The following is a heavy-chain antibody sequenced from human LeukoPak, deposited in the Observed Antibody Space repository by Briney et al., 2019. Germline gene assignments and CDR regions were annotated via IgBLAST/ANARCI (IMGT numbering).Heavy chain of an antibody. D-gene: IGHD2/OR15-2a*01. CDR3: TRREYNDYWTALPF. Sequence: GESLKISCKTSGYIFSNYWIAWVRQTPGKGLEWMGIIYPHDSNVKYSPSFQGHVTISVDKSVSTAYLQWNTLKASDTATYFCTRREYNDYWTALPFWGQGTEVAVSS. CDR2: IYPHDSNV. J-gene: IGHJ4*02. CDR1: GYIFSNYW. V-gene: IGHV5-51*01.